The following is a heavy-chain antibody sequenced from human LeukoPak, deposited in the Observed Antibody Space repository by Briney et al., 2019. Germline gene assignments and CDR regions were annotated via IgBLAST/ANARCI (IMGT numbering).Heavy chain of an antibody. CDR1: GGSLSNYY. V-gene: IGHV4-59*01. J-gene: IGHJ4*02. Sequence: SETLSLTCTVSGGSLSNYYWSWIWQPPGKGLEWIGYIYYSGGTNYNPSLKSRVTITVDTSKNQFSLKLSSVTAADTAVYYCARSRYGYPLDYWGQGTLVTVSS. CDR3: ARSRYGYPLDY. D-gene: IGHD5-24*01. CDR2: IYYSGGT.